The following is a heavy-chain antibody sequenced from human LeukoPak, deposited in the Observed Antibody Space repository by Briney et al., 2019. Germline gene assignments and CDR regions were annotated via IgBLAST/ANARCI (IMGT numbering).Heavy chain of an antibody. CDR2: IYPGDSDT. Sequence: GESLKISCKGSGYSITTYWIGWVRQMPGIGLEWMGIIYPGDSDTRYSPSFQGQVTISADKSITTAYLQWSSLKASDTAMYYCARRGYCATTTCYRLFDYWGQGTLVTVSS. D-gene: IGHD2-2*01. V-gene: IGHV5-51*01. CDR3: ARRGYCATTTCYRLFDY. J-gene: IGHJ4*02. CDR1: GYSITTYW.